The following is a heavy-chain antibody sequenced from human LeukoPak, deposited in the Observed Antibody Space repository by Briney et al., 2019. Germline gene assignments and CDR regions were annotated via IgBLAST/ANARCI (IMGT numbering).Heavy chain of an antibody. Sequence: GGSLRLSCAASGFTFSSYSMNWVRQAPGKGLEWVSSISSSSSYIYYADSVKGRFTISGDNAKNSLYLQMNSLRAEDTAVYYCARDLSESGSLGYWGQGTLVTVSS. V-gene: IGHV3-21*01. CDR3: ARDLSESGSLGY. CDR2: ISSSSSYI. D-gene: IGHD1-26*01. CDR1: GFTFSSYS. J-gene: IGHJ4*02.